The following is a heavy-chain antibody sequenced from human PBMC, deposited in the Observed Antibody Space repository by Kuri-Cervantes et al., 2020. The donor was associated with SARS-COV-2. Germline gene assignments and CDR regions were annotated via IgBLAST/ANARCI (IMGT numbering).Heavy chain of an antibody. V-gene: IGHV4-59*08. CDR1: GGSISSYY. J-gene: IGHJ3*02. CDR2: INHSGST. Sequence: SETLSLTCTVSGGSISSYYWSWIRQPPGKGLEWIGEINHSGSTNYNPSLKSRVTISVDTSKNQFSLKLSSVTAADTAVYYCARHTIFGAHDAFDIWGQGTMVTVSS. CDR3: ARHTIFGAHDAFDI. D-gene: IGHD3-3*01.